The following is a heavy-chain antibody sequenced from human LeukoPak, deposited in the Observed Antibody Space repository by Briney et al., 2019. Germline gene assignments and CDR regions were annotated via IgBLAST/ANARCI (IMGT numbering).Heavy chain of an antibody. CDR1: GYTLPGYY. V-gene: IGHV1-2*06. CDR3: ARTEEFDY. CDR2: INPNSGGT. J-gene: IGHJ4*02. Sequence: GASVKVSCKACGYTLPGYYMHWLRQAPGQGLEWMGRINPNSGGTNYAQKFQGRVTKTRDTSISTAYMELSRPRSDDTAVYYCARTEEFDYWGQGTLVTVSS.